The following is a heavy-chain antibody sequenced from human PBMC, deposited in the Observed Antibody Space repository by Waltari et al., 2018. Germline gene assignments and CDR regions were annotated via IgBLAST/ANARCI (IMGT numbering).Heavy chain of an antibody. CDR3: ASQFSLVPGPFDY. CDR2: ISYDGSNK. CDR1: GFTFSSYA. Sequence: QVQLVESGGGVVQPGRSLGLSCAASGFTFSSYARNWVGKAPGKGLEWVAVISYDGSNKYYADSVKGRFTISRDNSKNTLYLQMNSLRAEDTAVYYCASQFSLVPGPFDYWGQGTLVTVSS. D-gene: IGHD3-9*01. V-gene: IGHV3-30-3*01. J-gene: IGHJ4*02.